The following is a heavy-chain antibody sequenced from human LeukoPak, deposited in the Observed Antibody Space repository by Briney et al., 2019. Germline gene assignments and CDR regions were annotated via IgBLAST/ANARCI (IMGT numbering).Heavy chain of an antibody. V-gene: IGHV4-39*07. CDR2: INHSGST. J-gene: IGHJ4*02. CDR3: NLGYCSSTSCLSGHFDY. Sequence: SETLSLTCTVSGGSISSSSYYWGWIRQPPGKGLEWIGEINHSGSTNYNPSLKSRVTISVDTSKNQFSLKLSSVTAADTAVYYCNLGYCSSTSCLSGHFDYWGQGTLVTVSS. CDR1: GGSISSSSYY. D-gene: IGHD2-2*01.